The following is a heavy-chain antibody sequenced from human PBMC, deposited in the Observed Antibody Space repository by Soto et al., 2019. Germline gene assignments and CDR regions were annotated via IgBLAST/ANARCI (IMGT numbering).Heavy chain of an antibody. D-gene: IGHD4-4*01. Sequence: EVQLVESGGGLVQPGGSLRLSCVGSGFNFNNYIMNWVRQAPGKGLEWLSYISSSSSTILYADSVKGRFTISRDNAKNSLYLQMNSLRDEDTAVYYCAREDYSYVGWFDHWGQGTLVTVSS. CDR3: AREDYSYVGWFDH. CDR1: GFNFNNYI. CDR2: ISSSSSTI. V-gene: IGHV3-48*02. J-gene: IGHJ5*02.